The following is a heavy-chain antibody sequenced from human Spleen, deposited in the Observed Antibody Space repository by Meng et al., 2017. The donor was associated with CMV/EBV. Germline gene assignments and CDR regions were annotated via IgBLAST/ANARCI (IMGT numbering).Heavy chain of an antibody. Sequence: GESLKISCTASGFTFGDYAMSWVRQAPGKGLAWVGFIRSKAYGGTTEYAASVKGRFTISRDDSKRIAYLQINSLKTEDTAVYYCTRSLYYYDSSGYYYGRDYWGQGTLVTVSS. CDR1: GFTFGDYA. J-gene: IGHJ4*02. V-gene: IGHV3-49*04. D-gene: IGHD3-22*01. CDR2: IRSKAYGGTT. CDR3: TRSLYYYDSSGYYYGRDY.